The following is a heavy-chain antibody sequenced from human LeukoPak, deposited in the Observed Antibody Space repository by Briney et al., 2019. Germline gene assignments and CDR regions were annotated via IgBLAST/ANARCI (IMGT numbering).Heavy chain of an antibody. J-gene: IGHJ4*02. D-gene: IGHD2-21*01. CDR3: ASYPRSIPTPPFDY. CDR2: INPNNGDT. Sequence: ASVKVSCKASGYTFTAQYMHWVRQAPGQGLEWMGWINPNNGDTKYAQSFLGRVTMTKDTSTTTAYMELSSLRSDDTAVYFCASYPRSIPTPPFDYWGQGTLVAVSS. CDR1: GYTFTAQY. V-gene: IGHV1-2*02.